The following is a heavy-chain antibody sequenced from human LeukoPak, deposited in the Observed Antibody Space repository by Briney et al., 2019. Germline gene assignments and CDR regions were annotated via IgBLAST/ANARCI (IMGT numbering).Heavy chain of an antibody. J-gene: IGHJ4*02. CDR1: GYTFTSYW. CDR3: ARKYSSLDY. Sequence: GESLKISCKGSGYTFTSYWIAWVRQMPGKGLEWMGNIYPSDSDTRYSPSFQGQVTISVDKSINTAYLQWSSLKASDSAMYYCARKYSSLDYWGQGTLVTVSS. V-gene: IGHV5-51*01. D-gene: IGHD6-6*01. CDR2: IYPSDSDT.